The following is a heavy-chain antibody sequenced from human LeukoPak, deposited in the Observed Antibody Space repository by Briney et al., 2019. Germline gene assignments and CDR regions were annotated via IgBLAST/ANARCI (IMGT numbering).Heavy chain of an antibody. Sequence: PSETLSLTCTVSGGSISSYYWSWIRQPAGKGLEWIGYIYYSGSTNYNPSLKSRVTISVDTSKNQFSLKLSSVTAADTAVYYCASILDDSSGYYYDYYFDYWGQGTLVTVSS. CDR3: ASILDDSSGYYYDYYFDY. CDR1: GGSISSYY. CDR2: IYYSGST. J-gene: IGHJ4*02. D-gene: IGHD3-22*01. V-gene: IGHV4-59*01.